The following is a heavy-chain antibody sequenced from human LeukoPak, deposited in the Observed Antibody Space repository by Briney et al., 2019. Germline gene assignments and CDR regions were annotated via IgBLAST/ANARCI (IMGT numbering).Heavy chain of an antibody. CDR3: AKVSWANYFDY. CDR2: ISGSGGNT. J-gene: IGHJ4*02. CDR1: GFTFSSYA. D-gene: IGHD6-13*01. Sequence: GGSLRLSCAASGFTFSSYAMSWVRQAPEKGLEWVSGISGSGGNTHYADSVRGRFTISRDNSRNTVYLEMNSLRAEDTAIYYCAKVSWANYFDYWGQGTLVTVSS. V-gene: IGHV3-23*01.